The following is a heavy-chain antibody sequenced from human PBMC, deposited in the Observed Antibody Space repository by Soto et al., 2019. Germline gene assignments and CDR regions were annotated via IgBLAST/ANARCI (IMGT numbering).Heavy chain of an antibody. CDR1: GGSISSGGYS. V-gene: IGHV4-31*03. D-gene: IGHD1-1*01. Sequence: QVKLQESGPGLVKPSQTLSLTCTVSGGSISSGGYSWSWLRKHPGKVLEWIGYIYYSGSTYYNPSLKSRVTLSVDTSKNQFSLKLSSVTAADTAVYYWARSVGDWDVWFDPWGQGTLVPVSS. CDR2: IYYSGST. CDR3: ARSVGDWDVWFDP. J-gene: IGHJ5*02.